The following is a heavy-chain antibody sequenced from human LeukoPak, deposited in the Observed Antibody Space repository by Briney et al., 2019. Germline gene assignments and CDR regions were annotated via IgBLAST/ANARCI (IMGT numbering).Heavy chain of an antibody. V-gene: IGHV4-59*08. CDR2: FVYNCTS. CDR3: ARHVFTMVRGVMINYYGKDV. D-gene: IGHD3-10*01. CDR1: CVPHRRFY. J-gene: IGHJ6*02. Sequence: SDTLSLPCTVSCVPHRRFYWSWIRQPPAKGLAWLGYFVYNCTSNFHPPIKDRVTIAVDPSKNEFSLKLRYVTAADTAVYYCARHVFTMVRGVMINYYGKDVWGQGTTVTVS.